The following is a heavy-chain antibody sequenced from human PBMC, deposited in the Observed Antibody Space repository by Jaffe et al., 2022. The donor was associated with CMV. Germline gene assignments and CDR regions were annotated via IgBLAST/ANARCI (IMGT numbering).Heavy chain of an antibody. CDR1: GGSISSSSYY. CDR2: IYYSGST. J-gene: IGHJ5*02. CDR3: ARPLGGYSGYDYVMGGFDP. Sequence: QLQLQESGPGLVKPSETLSLTCTVSGGSISSSSYYWGWIRQPPGKGLEWIGSIYYSGSTYYNPSLKSRVTISVDTSKNQFSLKLSSVTAADTAVYYCARPLGGYSGYDYVMGGFDPWGQGTLVTVSS. D-gene: IGHD5-12*01. V-gene: IGHV4-39*01.